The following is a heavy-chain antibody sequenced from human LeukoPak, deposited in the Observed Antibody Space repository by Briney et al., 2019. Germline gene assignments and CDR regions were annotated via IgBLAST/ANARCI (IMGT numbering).Heavy chain of an antibody. V-gene: IGHV4-59*01. CDR3: ARGQRNYFRAVDD. CDR1: AVSTSSYY. D-gene: IGHD1-7*01. Sequence: SETLSLTCTVSAVSTSSYYWIWIRQPPGNGLEFIGQNYYTWNNNYTPSLKSRVTMSVDTSKNQFSLRLTSVTAADTAFYYCARGQRNYFRAVDDWGQGPLVTVSS. CDR2: NYYTWNN. J-gene: IGHJ4*02.